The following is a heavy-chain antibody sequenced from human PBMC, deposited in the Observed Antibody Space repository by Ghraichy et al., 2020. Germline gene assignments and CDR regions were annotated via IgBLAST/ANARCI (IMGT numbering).Heavy chain of an antibody. CDR3: ARDFSVMVVAATLDY. J-gene: IGHJ4*02. V-gene: IGHV3-30*01. CDR1: GFTFSSYA. CDR2: ISYDESNK. Sequence: GGSLRLSCAASGFTFSSYAMHWVRQAPGKGLEWVAVISYDESNKYYADSVKGRFAISRDNSKNTLYLQMNSLRAEDTAVYYCARDFSVMVVAATLDYWGQGTLVTVSS. D-gene: IGHD2-15*01.